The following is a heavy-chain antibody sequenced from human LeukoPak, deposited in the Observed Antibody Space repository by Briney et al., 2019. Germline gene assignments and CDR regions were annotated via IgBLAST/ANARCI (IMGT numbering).Heavy chain of an antibody. V-gene: IGHV4-39*02. Sequence: SETLSLTCAVSGGSISSSSYYWGWIRQPPGKGLEWIGSIYYSGTTYYNSSLKSRVTISVDTSKNHFSLKLSSVTAADTAVYYRARYLSSGWYVDYWGQGTLVTVSS. CDR1: GGSISSSSYY. CDR3: ARYLSSGWYVDY. CDR2: IYYSGTT. D-gene: IGHD6-19*01. J-gene: IGHJ4*02.